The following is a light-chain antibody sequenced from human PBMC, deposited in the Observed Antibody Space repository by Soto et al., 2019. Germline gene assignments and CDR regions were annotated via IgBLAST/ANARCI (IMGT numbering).Light chain of an antibody. V-gene: IGKV3-20*01. CDR2: GAS. CDR1: QSVCSSY. CDR3: QQYGNAFT. Sequence: EIVLTQSPGPLSLSPGERATLSCRASQSVCSSYLAWYQQKPGQAPRLLIYGASSRATGIPDRFSGSGSGTDFTLTISRLEPEDFAVYYCQQYGNAFTFGPGTNVDIK. J-gene: IGKJ3*01.